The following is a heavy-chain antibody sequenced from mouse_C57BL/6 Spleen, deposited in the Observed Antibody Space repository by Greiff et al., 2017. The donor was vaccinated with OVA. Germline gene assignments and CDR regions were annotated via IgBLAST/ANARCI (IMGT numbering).Heavy chain of an antibody. D-gene: IGHD2-3*01. CDR2: INPNNGGT. CDR1: GYTFTDYY. V-gene: IGHV1-26*01. CDR3: ARGDGYYDYYFDY. J-gene: IGHJ2*01. Sequence: EVQLQQSGPELVKPGASVKISCKASGYTFTDYYMNWVKQSHGKSLEWIGDINPNNGGTSYNQKFKGKATLTVDKSSSTAYMELRSLTSEDSAVYDCARGDGYYDYYFDYWGQGTTLTVSS.